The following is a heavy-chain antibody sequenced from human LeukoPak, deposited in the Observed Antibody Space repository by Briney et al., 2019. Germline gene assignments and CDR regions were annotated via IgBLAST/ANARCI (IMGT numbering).Heavy chain of an antibody. CDR1: GGTFSSYA. Sequence: ASVKVSCKASGGTFSSYAISWARQAPGQGLEWMGGIIPIFGTANYAQKFQGRVTITADESTSTAYMELSSLRSEDTAVYYCARRPFGGSYEYFDYWGQGTLVTVSS. J-gene: IGHJ4*02. V-gene: IGHV1-69*13. D-gene: IGHD1-26*01. CDR2: IIPIFGTA. CDR3: ARRPFGGSYEYFDY.